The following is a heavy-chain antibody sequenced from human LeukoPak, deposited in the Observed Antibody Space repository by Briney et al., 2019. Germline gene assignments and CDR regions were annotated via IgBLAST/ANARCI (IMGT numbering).Heavy chain of an antibody. Sequence: GRSLRLSCAASGFTFRNFWMHWVRHVPGEGLVWVSRIIYDGAATNYADSVRGRFTISRDNANNMLYLQMNSLRVEDTGIYYCTREKVLRGDYYYYMDVWGKGTTVTVSS. CDR3: TREKVLRGDYYYYMDV. V-gene: IGHV3-74*01. D-gene: IGHD3-10*01. CDR1: GFTFRNFW. J-gene: IGHJ6*03. CDR2: IIYDGAAT.